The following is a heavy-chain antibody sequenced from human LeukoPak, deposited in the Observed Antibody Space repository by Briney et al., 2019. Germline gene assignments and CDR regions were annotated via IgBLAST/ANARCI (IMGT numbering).Heavy chain of an antibody. D-gene: IGHD4-17*01. CDR1: GFTFSSYA. Sequence: PGGSLRLSCAASGFTFSSYAMSWVRQAPGKGLEWVSDISRSGGTTYYADSVKGRFTISRDISKNTLYLQMNSLRAEDTAVYCCAKLSNARDYGDYVDYWGQGTLVTVSS. J-gene: IGHJ4*02. CDR3: AKLSNARDYGDYVDY. CDR2: ISRSGGTT. V-gene: IGHV3-23*01.